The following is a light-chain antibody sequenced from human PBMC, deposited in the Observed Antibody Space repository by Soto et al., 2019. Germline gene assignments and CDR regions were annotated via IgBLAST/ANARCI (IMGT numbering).Light chain of an antibody. J-gene: IGLJ2*01. CDR2: TNN. Sequence: QSALTQPPSASGTPGQRVTISCSGSSSNIGSNTVHWYQQLPGTAPRLLIYTNNQRPSGVPDRFSGSKSGTSASLAISGLQSEDEADYYCAAWDDSLNGLVVFGGGTKLTFL. V-gene: IGLV1-44*01. CDR3: AAWDDSLNGLVV. CDR1: SSNIGSNT.